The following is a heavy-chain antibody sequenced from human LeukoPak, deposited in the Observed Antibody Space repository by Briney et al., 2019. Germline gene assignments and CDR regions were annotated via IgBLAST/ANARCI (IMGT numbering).Heavy chain of an antibody. D-gene: IGHD6-19*01. Sequence: PGRSQRLSCAASGFTFSSYAMHWVRQAPGKGLEWVAVISSDGSNKFYPDSVKGRFTISRDNSKNTLYLQMTSLRAEDTAVYYCARDPGGYSSGWDFDYWGQGTLVTVSS. CDR1: GFTFSSYA. CDR2: ISSDGSNK. V-gene: IGHV3-30-3*01. J-gene: IGHJ4*02. CDR3: ARDPGGYSSGWDFDY.